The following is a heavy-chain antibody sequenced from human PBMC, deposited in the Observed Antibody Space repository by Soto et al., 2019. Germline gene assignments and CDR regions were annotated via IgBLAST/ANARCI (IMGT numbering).Heavy chain of an antibody. J-gene: IGHJ4*02. CDR3: VRGYSGTYRIDY. D-gene: IGHD1-26*01. CDR1: GFTFSSYW. Sequence: EVQLVGSGGGLVQPGGSLRLSCAASGFTFSSYWMHWVRQAPGKGLVWVSRINNDGTTTTYADSVKGRFTISRDDAKNTLYLEMNSLRVEDTAVYYCVRGYSGTYRIDYWGQGTPVTVSS. V-gene: IGHV3-74*01. CDR2: INNDGTTT.